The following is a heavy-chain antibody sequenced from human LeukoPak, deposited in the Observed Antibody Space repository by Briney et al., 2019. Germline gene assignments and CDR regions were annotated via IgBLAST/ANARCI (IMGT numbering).Heavy chain of an antibody. CDR2: MNPNSGNT. Sequence: ASVKVSCKASGYTFTSYDINWVRQATGQGLEWMGWMNPNSGNTGYAQRFQGRVTMTRNTSISTAYMELSSLRSEDTAVYYCASGNYYDSSGYYWPPDYWGQGTLVTVSS. CDR1: GYTFTSYD. J-gene: IGHJ4*02. V-gene: IGHV1-8*01. D-gene: IGHD3-22*01. CDR3: ASGNYYDSSGYYWPPDY.